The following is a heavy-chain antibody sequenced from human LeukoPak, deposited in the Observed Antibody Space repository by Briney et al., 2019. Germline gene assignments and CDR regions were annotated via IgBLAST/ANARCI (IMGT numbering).Heavy chain of an antibody. D-gene: IGHD1-26*01. V-gene: IGHV3-74*03. J-gene: IGHJ1*01. Sequence: GGSLRLSCAASGFTFSSNWMHWVRQAPGKGLVWIPRINGDGRIIEHAESVKGRFTISRNNADNTLHLQMNSLRAEDTAVYHCVREVGAPGSFQHWGQGAPVTVS. CDR1: GFTFSSNW. CDR2: INGDGRII. CDR3: VREVGAPGSFQH.